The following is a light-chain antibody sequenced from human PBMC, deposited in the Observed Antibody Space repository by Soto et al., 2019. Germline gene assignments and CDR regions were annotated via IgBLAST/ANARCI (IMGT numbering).Light chain of an antibody. CDR2: GAS. CDR1: QSVSSSY. V-gene: IGKV3-20*01. CDR3: QQYGSSHWT. Sequence: IVLTQSPGTLSLSPGERARLSCSASQSVSSSYLAWYQQKPGKAPRLLIYGASSRATGIPERFSGSGSGTDFTLTISRLETEEFAVYYCQQYGSSHWTFGQGTKVDIK. J-gene: IGKJ1*01.